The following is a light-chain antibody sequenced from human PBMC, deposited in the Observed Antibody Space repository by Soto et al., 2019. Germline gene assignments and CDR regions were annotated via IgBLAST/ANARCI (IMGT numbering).Light chain of an antibody. V-gene: IGKV1-5*01. J-gene: IGKJ2*01. CDR3: QRYDSYSYT. CDR2: GAS. CDR1: QSISNW. Sequence: DIQMTQSPSTLSASVGDRATITCRTSQSISNWLAWYQQKPGKAPKLLISGASSLESGVPSRFSGSGSGTEFTLIISSLQPDYFASYYYQRYDSYSYTFGQGTKLEIK.